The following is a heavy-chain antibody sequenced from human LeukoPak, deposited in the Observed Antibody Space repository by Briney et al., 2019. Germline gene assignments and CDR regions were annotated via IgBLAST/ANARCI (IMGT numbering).Heavy chain of an antibody. D-gene: IGHD3-22*01. V-gene: IGHV4-59*01. Sequence: SETLSLPCTVSGGSISSYYWSWIRQPPGKGLVWLGYIYYSGSINYSPSLKSRVTISVDTSKNQFSLKLSSVSAADTAVYYCARDLYYYDSSGHYFDYWGQGTLVTVSS. CDR2: IYYSGSI. CDR1: GGSISSYY. J-gene: IGHJ4*02. CDR3: ARDLYYYDSSGHYFDY.